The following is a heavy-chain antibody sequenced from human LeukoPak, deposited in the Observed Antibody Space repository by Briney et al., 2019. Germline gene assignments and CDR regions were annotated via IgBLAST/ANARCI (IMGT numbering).Heavy chain of an antibody. V-gene: IGHV1-2*02. Sequence: ASVKVSCKASGYTFTGYFMHWVRQAPGQGLEWMGWINPNSGGTNYAQKFEGRVIMTRDTSISTAYIELSRLRSDDTAVYYCARDLDGSSGCDYWGQGTLVTVSS. J-gene: IGHJ4*02. D-gene: IGHD6-13*01. CDR1: GYTFTGYF. CDR2: INPNSGGT. CDR3: ARDLDGSSGCDY.